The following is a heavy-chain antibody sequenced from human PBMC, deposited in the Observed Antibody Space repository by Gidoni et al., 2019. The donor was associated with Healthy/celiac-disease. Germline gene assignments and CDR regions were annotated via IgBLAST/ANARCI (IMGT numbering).Heavy chain of an antibody. CDR2: ISSSSSYI. V-gene: IGHV3-21*01. D-gene: IGHD2-2*01. J-gene: IGHJ4*02. Sequence: EVQLVESGGGLVKTGGSRRLSCAASGLPFSSYSMTWVRQAPGKGLDLVSSISSSSSYIYYADSLKGRFTISRDNAKNSLYLQMNSLRAADTAVYYCAIALGYCSSTSCYYWGQGTLVPVSS. CDR3: AIALGYCSSTSCYY. CDR1: GLPFSSYS.